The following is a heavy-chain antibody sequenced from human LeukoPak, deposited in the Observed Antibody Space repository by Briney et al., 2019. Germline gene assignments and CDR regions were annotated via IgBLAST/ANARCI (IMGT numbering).Heavy chain of an antibody. CDR1: GFTFDDYG. CDR2: INWNGGST. J-gene: IGHJ5*02. Sequence: QAGGSLRLSCAASGFTFDDYGMSWVRQAPGKGLEWVSGINWNGGSTGYADSVKGRFTISRDNAKNTLYLQMNSLRAEDTAVYYCTRGQAPPGSSYSSSSRFGFDPWGQGTLVIVSS. D-gene: IGHD6-6*01. V-gene: IGHV3-20*04. CDR3: TRGQAPPGSSYSSSSRFGFDP.